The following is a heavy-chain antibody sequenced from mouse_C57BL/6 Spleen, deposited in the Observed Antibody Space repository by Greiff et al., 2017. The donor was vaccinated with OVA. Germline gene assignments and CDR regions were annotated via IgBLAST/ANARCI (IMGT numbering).Heavy chain of an antibody. CDR2: IDPENGDT. D-gene: IGHD4-1*01. CDR3: TTDWDEGYYAMDY. J-gene: IGHJ4*01. CDR1: GFNIKDDY. Sequence: EVQLVESGAELVRPGASVKLSCTASGFNIKDDYMHWVKQRPEQGLEWIGWIDPENGDTEYASKFQGKATITADTSSNTAYLQLSSLTSEDTAVYYCTTDWDEGYYAMDYWGQGTSVTVSS. V-gene: IGHV14-4*01.